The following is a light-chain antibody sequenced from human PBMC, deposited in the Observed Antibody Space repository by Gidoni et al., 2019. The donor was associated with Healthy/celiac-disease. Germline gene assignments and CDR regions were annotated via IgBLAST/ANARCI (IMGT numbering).Light chain of an antibody. J-gene: IGKJ5*01. CDR3: QQYGSSPPIT. V-gene: IGKV3-20*01. CDR1: QSFSSSY. Sequence: EIVWTQSPGTLSLSPGERATLSCRASQSFSSSYLAWYQQQPGQAPRLLIYGASSRATGIPDSFSGSGSGTDFTLTISRLEPEDFAVYYCQQYGSSPPITFGQGTRLEIK. CDR2: GAS.